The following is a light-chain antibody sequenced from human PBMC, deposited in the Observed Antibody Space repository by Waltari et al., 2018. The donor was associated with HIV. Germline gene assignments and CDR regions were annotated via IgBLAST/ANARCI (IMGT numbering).Light chain of an antibody. CDR1: TRAVAGYNS. J-gene: IGLJ2*01. CDR3: SSYTNSDTVV. Sequence: QSALTQPASVSGSPGQSIPISCTGTTRAVAGYNSVSWYQQHPAKAPKLVILDVSNRPSGVSNRFSGSKSGNTASLTISGLQAEDEAYYYCSSYTNSDTVVFGGGTKVTVL. CDR2: DVS. V-gene: IGLV2-14*03.